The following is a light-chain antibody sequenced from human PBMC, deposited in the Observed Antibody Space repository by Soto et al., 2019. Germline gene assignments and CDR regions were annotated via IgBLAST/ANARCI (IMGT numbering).Light chain of an antibody. CDR3: QQHYSTPRT. CDR2: WAS. J-gene: IGKJ1*01. Sequence: DIVMTQSPDSLAVSLGERATINCKSSQSVLYSSNNKNYLAWYQQKPGQPPKLLIYWASTRESGVPDRFSSSGSGTDFTLTISSLQAEDVAVYYCQQHYSTPRTFGQGTKVEIK. V-gene: IGKV4-1*01. CDR1: QSVLYSSNNKNY.